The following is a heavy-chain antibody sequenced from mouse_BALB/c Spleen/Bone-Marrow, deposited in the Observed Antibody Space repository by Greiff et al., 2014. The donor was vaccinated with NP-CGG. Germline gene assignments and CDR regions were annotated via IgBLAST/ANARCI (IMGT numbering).Heavy chain of an antibody. CDR3: AREKVYYGISWFAY. CDR1: GYSFTTYW. J-gene: IGHJ3*01. Sequence: QVQLQQSGTEVVRPGASVKLSCKASGYSFTTYWMNWVKQRPGQGLEWIGMIHPSNSETKLNQKFKDKATLTVDKSAITAYMQLNSPTSEVSAVYYCAREKVYYGISWFAYWGQGTLVTVSA. V-gene: IGHV1-61*01. D-gene: IGHD2-1*01. CDR2: IHPSNSET.